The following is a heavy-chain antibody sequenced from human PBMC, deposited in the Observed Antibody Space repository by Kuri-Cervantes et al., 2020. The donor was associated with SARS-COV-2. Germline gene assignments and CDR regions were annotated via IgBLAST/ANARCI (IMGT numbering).Heavy chain of an antibody. D-gene: IGHD2-15*01. CDR2: IRYDGSDK. J-gene: IGHJ4*02. CDR1: GFAFTNYG. V-gene: IGHV3-30*02. Sequence: GESLKISCAASGFAFTNYGMHWVRQAPGKGLEWVAFIRYDGSDKYYGDSVKGRFTVSRDNSKNTLYLQMNSLRAEDTAVYYCAKDQHGIVVVVAAIDYWGQGALVTVSS. CDR3: AKDQHGIVVVVAAIDY.